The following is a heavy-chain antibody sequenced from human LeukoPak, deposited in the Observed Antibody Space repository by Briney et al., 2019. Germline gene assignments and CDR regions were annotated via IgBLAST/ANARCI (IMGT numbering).Heavy chain of an antibody. CDR1: GFSFDDYA. D-gene: IGHD5-12*01. CDR3: ANAIGGHSGYYDAFNI. V-gene: IGHV3-9*01. J-gene: IGHJ3*02. Sequence: GGSLRLSCAASGFSFDDYAMHWVRQAPGKGLEWVAGISWKSDAIGTADSVKGRFTISRDNAKDSLYLQMNSLRPEDTALYYCANAIGGHSGYYDAFNIWGQGTMVTVSS. CDR2: ISWKSDAI.